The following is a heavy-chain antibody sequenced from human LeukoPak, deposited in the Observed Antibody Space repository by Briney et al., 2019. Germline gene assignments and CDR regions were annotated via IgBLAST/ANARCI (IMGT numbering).Heavy chain of an antibody. D-gene: IGHD2-15*01. CDR1: GGSISSYY. Sequence: SETLSLTCTVSGGSISSYYWSWIRQPPGKGLEWIGYIYYSGSTNYNPSLKSRVTISVDTSKNQFSLKLSSVTAADTAVYYCARAAYCSGGSCYSFNGNCFDYWGQGTLVTVSS. CDR2: IYYSGST. V-gene: IGHV4-59*01. J-gene: IGHJ4*02. CDR3: ARAAYCSGGSCYSFNGNCFDY.